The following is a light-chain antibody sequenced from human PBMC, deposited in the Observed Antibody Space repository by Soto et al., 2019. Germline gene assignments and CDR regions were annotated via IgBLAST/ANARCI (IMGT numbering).Light chain of an antibody. CDR2: GAS. CDR1: QSVTSNY. CDR3: QQHGSSPTT. Sequence: EIVLTQSPGTLSLSPGERATLSCRASQSVTSNYLAWYQQKPGQAPRLVIFGASIRDTGIPDRISGSGSGTDFTLTISRLEPEDFAVYHCQQHGSSPTTFGQGTKVDIK. J-gene: IGKJ1*01. V-gene: IGKV3-20*01.